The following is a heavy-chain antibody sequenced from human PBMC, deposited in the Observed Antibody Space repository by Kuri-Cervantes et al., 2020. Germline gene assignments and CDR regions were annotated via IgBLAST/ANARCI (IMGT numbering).Heavy chain of an antibody. V-gene: IGHV3-74*01. CDR3: ARGLGQLGTSFDY. CDR2: INSDGSST. D-gene: IGHD7-27*01. J-gene: IGHJ4*02. Sequence: GGSLRLSCAASGFTFSSYWMHWVRQAPGKGLVWVSRINSDGSSTSYADSVTGRFTISRDNSKNTLYLQMNSLRVEDTAVYYCARGLGQLGTSFDYWGQGTLVTVSS. CDR1: GFTFSSYW.